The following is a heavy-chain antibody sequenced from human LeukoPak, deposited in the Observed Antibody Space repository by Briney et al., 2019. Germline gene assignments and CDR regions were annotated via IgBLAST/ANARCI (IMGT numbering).Heavy chain of an antibody. J-gene: IGHJ4*02. CDR3: AKAPPYDSSGDDY. V-gene: IGHV3-30*18. Sequence: GGSLRLSCAASGFTFSSYGMRWVRQAPGKGLEWVAVISYDGSNKYYADSVKGRFTISRDNSKNTLYLQMNSLRAEDTAVYYCAKAPPYDSSGDDYWGQGTLVTVSS. CDR2: ISYDGSNK. CDR1: GFTFSSYG. D-gene: IGHD3-22*01.